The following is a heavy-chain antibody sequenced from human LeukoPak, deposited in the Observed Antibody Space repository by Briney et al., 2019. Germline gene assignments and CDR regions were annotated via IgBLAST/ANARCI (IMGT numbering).Heavy chain of an antibody. D-gene: IGHD5-24*01. V-gene: IGHV3-33*06. CDR3: AKGVEMATILYFQH. Sequence: GRSLRLSCAASGFTFSSYGMHWVRQAPGKGLEWVAVIWYDGSNKYYADSVKGRFTISRDNSKNTLYLQMNSLRAEDTAVYYCAKGVEMATILYFQHWGRGTLVTVSS. CDR2: IWYDGSNK. J-gene: IGHJ1*01. CDR1: GFTFSSYG.